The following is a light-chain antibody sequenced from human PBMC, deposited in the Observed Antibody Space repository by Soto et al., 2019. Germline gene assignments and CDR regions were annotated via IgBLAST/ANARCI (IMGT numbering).Light chain of an antibody. J-gene: IGKJ2*01. CDR3: QQYDNLPYT. CDR2: DAS. V-gene: IGKV1-33*01. CDR1: QDISNY. Sequence: DIQMTQSPSFLSASVGDRVTITCQASQDISNYLNWYQQKPGKAPKLLIYDASNLETGVPSRFSGSGSGTYFTFTISSLQPEDIATYYCQQYDNLPYTFGQGTKLEIK.